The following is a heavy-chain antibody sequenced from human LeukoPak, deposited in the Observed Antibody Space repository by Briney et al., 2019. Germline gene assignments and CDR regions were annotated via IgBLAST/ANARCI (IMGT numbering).Heavy chain of an antibody. Sequence: GGSLRLSCAASGFTFSSYAMSWVRQAPGKGLEWVSVISGGGGSTHYADSVKGRFTISRDNSKNTLYLQMNNLRAEDTAVYYCAKSRGTYHVFDSWGLGTLVTASS. CDR3: AKSRGTYHVFDS. CDR1: GFTFSSYA. J-gene: IGHJ4*02. V-gene: IGHV3-23*01. CDR2: ISGGGGST. D-gene: IGHD1-14*01.